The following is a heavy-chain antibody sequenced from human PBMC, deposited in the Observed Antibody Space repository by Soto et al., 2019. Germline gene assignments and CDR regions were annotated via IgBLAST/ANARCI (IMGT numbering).Heavy chain of an antibody. D-gene: IGHD3-10*01. V-gene: IGHV4-34*01. CDR2: INHSGST. CDR1: GGSFSGYY. CDR3: ARGITMVRGVIPRPYFDY. Sequence: SETLSLTCAVYGGSFSGYYWSWIRQPPGKGLEWIGEINHSGSTNYNPSLKSRVTISIDTSKNQFSLKMNSVTAADTAVYYCARGITMVRGVIPRPYFDYWGQGTLVTVSS. J-gene: IGHJ4*02.